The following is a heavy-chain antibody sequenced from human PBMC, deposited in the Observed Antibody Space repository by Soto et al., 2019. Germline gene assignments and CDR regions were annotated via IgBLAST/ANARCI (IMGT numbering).Heavy chain of an antibody. CDR3: ARDRTSTTGTTELDLRYNWFDP. Sequence: ASVKVSCKASGGTFSSYAISWVRQAPGQGLEWMGGIIPIFGTANYAQKFQGRVTITADESTSTAYMELSSLRSEDTAVYYCARDRTSTTGTTELDLRYNWFDPWGQGTLVTVSS. V-gene: IGHV1-69*13. CDR2: IIPIFGTA. D-gene: IGHD1-1*01. CDR1: GGTFSSYA. J-gene: IGHJ5*02.